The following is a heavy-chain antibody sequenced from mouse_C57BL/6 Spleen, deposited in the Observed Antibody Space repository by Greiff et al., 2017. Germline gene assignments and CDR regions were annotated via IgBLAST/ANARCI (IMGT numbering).Heavy chain of an antibody. CDR3: ARGVYYGSSDYAMDY. Sequence: VQLQQPGPELVKPGASVKISCKASGYSFTDYNMNWVKQSNGKSLEWIGVINPNYGTTSYNQKFKGKATLTVDQSSSTAYMQLNSLTSEDSAVYYCARGVYYGSSDYAMDYWGQGTSVTVSS. D-gene: IGHD1-1*01. CDR1: GYSFTDYN. J-gene: IGHJ4*01. V-gene: IGHV1-39*01. CDR2: INPNYGTT.